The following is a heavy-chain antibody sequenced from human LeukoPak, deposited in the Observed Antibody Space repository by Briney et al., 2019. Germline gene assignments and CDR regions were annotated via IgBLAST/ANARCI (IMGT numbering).Heavy chain of an antibody. Sequence: ASVKLSCNASGYTFTIYGISWVRQAPAQGLEWMGWISAYCGNTNYAQKLQGRVTMTTDTSTSTAYMELRSLRSDDTAVYYCARVGVGYDYVWGSYRPPAFDIWGQGTMVTVSS. CDR2: ISAYCGNT. CDR1: GYTFTIYG. CDR3: ARVGVGYDYVWGSYRPPAFDI. J-gene: IGHJ3*02. V-gene: IGHV1-18*01. D-gene: IGHD3-16*02.